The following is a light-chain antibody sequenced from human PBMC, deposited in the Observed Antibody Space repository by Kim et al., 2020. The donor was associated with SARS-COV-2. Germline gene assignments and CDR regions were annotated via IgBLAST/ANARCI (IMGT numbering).Light chain of an antibody. CDR3: QKYDIVPRT. V-gene: IGKV1-27*01. J-gene: IGKJ1*01. Sequence: ASVGDLVTITCRASQGICNCLASYQQKPGKVPNLLIYAASPLPSGVPSRFSGSGSGSDFTLSISSLQPEDVATYYCQKYDIVPRTFGQGTKVEIK. CDR2: AAS. CDR1: QGICNC.